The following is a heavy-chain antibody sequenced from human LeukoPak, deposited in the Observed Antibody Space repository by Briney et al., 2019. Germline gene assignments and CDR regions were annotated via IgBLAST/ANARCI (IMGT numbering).Heavy chain of an antibody. D-gene: IGHD3-10*01. CDR1: GYTFTGYY. J-gene: IGHJ4*02. CDR2: VNPNSGGT. CDR3: ARENYYGSGKWVDY. Sequence: ASVKVSCKASGYTFTGYYMHWVRQAPGQGLEWMGWVNPNSGGTNYAQKFQGRVTMTRDTSISTAYMELSRLRSDDTAVYYCARENYYGSGKWVDYWGQGTLVTVSS. V-gene: IGHV1-2*02.